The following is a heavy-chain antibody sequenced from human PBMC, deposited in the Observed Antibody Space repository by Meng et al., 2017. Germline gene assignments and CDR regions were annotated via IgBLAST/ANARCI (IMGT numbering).Heavy chain of an antibody. CDR1: GYTLSSDG. CDR3: ATRGNPYLNC. Sequence: QGQLVRSGALVEKPGASVKVSCDTSGYTLSSDGFAWVRQTPEQGLEWLGWINVYSGITNYAQKFQGRVTMTTDTSTRTGYMELTSLTSDDTATYYCATRGNPYLNCWGQGTLVTVSS. V-gene: IGHV1-18*01. J-gene: IGHJ4*02. CDR2: INVYSGIT.